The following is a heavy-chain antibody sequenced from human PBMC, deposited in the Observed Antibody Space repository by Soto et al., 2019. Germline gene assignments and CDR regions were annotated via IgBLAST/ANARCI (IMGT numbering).Heavy chain of an antibody. Sequence: QVQLQESGPGLVKPSETLSLTCTVSGGSISSYYWSWIRQPAGKGLEWIGRIYTSGSTNSNPSLKSRVTMSVDTSKNLCSLKLSSVTAADTAVYYCARDREYCSGVSCYPEVFDYWGQGTLVTVSS. V-gene: IGHV4-4*07. D-gene: IGHD2-15*01. CDR3: ARDREYCSGVSCYPEVFDY. CDR2: IYTSGST. J-gene: IGHJ4*02. CDR1: GGSISSYY.